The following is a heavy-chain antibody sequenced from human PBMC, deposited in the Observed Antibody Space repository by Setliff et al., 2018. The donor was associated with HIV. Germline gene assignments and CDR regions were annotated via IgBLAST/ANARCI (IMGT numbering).Heavy chain of an antibody. V-gene: IGHV1-69*10. CDR1: GGRLITYA. CDR2: IIPILGTA. J-gene: IGHJ6*03. CDR3: ARGAWYTSGWYSSRYMDV. D-gene: IGHD6-19*01. Sequence: SVKVSCKASGGRLITYAITWVRQAPGQGLEWMGGIIPILGTANYAQKFQGRVTITADKSTNTAYMEVNSLRSDDTAVYYCARGAWYTSGWYSSRYMDVWGKGTTVTVSS.